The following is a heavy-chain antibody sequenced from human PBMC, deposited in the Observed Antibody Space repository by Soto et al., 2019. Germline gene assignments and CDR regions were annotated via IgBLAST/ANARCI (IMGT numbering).Heavy chain of an antibody. V-gene: IGHV3-7*01. CDR2: IKNDGSEK. Sequence: EEQLVESGGALVRPGESLRLSCAASGISTSSYWMGWVRQAPGRGLEWVASIKNDGSEKYYMDSLKGRFTISRDNALNSLYLQMNSLRAEDTAVYYCATTYGSGSYWGYYYYYGMDVWGQGTTVTVSS. D-gene: IGHD3-10*01. CDR3: ATTYGSGSYWGYYYYYGMDV. CDR1: GISTSSYW. J-gene: IGHJ6*02.